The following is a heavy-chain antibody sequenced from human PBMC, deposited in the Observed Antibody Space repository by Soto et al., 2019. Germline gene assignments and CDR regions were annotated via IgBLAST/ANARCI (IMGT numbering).Heavy chain of an antibody. D-gene: IGHD1-1*01. CDR1: GFMFTSSA. CDR2: LVVGSGNT. V-gene: IGHV1-58*01. Sequence: SVKVSCKTSGFMFTSSAVQWVRQARGQRLEWIGWLVVGSGNTHYAQHFQERVSMTTDTSTATAYIELRSLRFDDTAIYFCARTHWQPDYLEGFDFWGQGTPVTVS. CDR3: ARTHWQPDYLEGFDF. J-gene: IGHJ4*02.